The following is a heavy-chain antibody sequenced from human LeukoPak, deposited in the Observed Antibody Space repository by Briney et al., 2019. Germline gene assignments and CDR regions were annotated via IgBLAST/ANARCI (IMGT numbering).Heavy chain of an antibody. V-gene: IGHV3-23*01. Sequence: GGSLRLSCAASGFTFSSYEMNWVRQAPGQGLEWVSTVTSGGTTYYADSVKGRFTISRDNSKNTLYLQMNSLRVDDTAVYYCAKALLYGDGGQWYIDHWGQGTLVTVSS. J-gene: IGHJ4*02. CDR2: VTSGGTT. CDR1: GFTFSSYE. D-gene: IGHD4-17*01. CDR3: AKALLYGDGGQWYIDH.